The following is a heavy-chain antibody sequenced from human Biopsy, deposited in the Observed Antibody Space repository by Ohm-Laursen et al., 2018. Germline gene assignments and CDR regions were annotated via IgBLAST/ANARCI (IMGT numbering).Heavy chain of an antibody. D-gene: IGHD3-22*01. V-gene: IGHV3-11*01. J-gene: IGHJ4*02. CDR3: ATAIDRRFDY. CDR1: GFSFSDYY. CDR2: ISSSSSTI. Sequence: SLRLSCAASGFSFSDYYMSWIRQAPGKGLEFISYISSSSSTISYADSVKGRFTISRDNAKKSLYLQLNSLGAEDTAVYYCATAIDRRFDYWGQGTLVTVSS.